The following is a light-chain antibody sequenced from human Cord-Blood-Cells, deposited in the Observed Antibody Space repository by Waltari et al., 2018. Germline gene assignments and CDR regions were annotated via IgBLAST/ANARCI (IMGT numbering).Light chain of an antibody. CDR1: QSISSW. J-gene: IGKJ1*01. V-gene: IGKV1-5*01. Sequence: DIQMTQSPSTLSASVGDRVTITCRASQSISSWLDWYKQKPGKAPKLLIYDASSLESGVPSRFSGSGSGTEFTLTISRLQPDDFATYYCQQYNSYSWTFGQGTKVEIK. CDR3: QQYNSYSWT. CDR2: DAS.